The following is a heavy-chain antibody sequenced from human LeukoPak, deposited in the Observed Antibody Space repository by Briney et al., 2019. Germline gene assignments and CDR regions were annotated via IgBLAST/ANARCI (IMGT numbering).Heavy chain of an antibody. D-gene: IGHD6-13*01. V-gene: IGHV3-7*01. J-gene: IGHJ4*02. Sequence: GGSLRLSCTASGFTFISHSMSWVRQAPGKGLEWVANIKQDGSEKYYVDSVKGRFTISRDNAKNSLYLQMNSLRAEDTAVYYCAKVVQYTASTGAGLDYWGQGTLVTVSS. CDR1: GFTFISHS. CDR2: IKQDGSEK. CDR3: AKVVQYTASTGAGLDY.